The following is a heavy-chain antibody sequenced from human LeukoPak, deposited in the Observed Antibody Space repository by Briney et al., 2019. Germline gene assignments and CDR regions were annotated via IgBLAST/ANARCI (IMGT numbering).Heavy chain of an antibody. D-gene: IGHD1-26*01. CDR1: GYTFTGYY. Sequence: ASVKVSCKASGYTFTGYYMHWVRQAPGQGLEWMGWINPNSGGTNYAQKFQGRVTMTRDTSISTAYMELSRLRSDDTAVYYCAREGHSGSFVFDYWSQGTLVTVSS. J-gene: IGHJ4*02. CDR3: AREGHSGSFVFDY. CDR2: INPNSGGT. V-gene: IGHV1-2*02.